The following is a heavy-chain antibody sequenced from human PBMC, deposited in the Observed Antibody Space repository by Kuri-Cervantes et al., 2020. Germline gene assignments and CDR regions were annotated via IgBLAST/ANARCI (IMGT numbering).Heavy chain of an antibody. CDR3: AKGIAAAPYYYYGMDV. D-gene: IGHD6-13*01. Sequence: GESLKISCAASGFTFSSYAMSWVRQAPGKGLEWVSAISGSGGSTYYADSVKGRFTISRDNSKNTLYLQMNSLRAEDTAVYYCAKGIAAAPYYYYGMDVWGQGTTVTVSS. CDR1: GFTFSSYA. V-gene: IGHV3-23*01. CDR2: ISGSGGST. J-gene: IGHJ6*02.